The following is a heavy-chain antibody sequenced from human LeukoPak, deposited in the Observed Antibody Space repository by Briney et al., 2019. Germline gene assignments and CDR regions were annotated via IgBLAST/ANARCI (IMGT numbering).Heavy chain of an antibody. V-gene: IGHV3-48*04. D-gene: IGHD2-15*01. Sequence: GGSLRLSCAASGFTFSSYSMNWVRQAPGKGLEWVSYISSSGSTIYYADSVKGRFTISRDNAKNSLYLQMNSLRAEDTAVYYCARSPGWWEPEYYFDYWGQGTLVTVSS. CDR1: GFTFSSYS. CDR2: ISSSGSTI. J-gene: IGHJ4*02. CDR3: ARSPGWWEPEYYFDY.